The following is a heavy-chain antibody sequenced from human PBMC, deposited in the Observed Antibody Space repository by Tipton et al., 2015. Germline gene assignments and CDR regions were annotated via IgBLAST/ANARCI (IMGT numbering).Heavy chain of an antibody. CDR3: ARNNQGGTLIIVLIDY. CDR2: ISYIGNT. D-gene: IGHD3-22*01. J-gene: IGHJ4*02. Sequence: TLSLTCTVSGGSISSYYWSWIRQPPGKGLEWIGYISYIGNTNYNPSLKSRVTISVDTSKNQFSLKLSSVTAADTAVYYCARNNQGGTLIIVLIDYWGQGTLVTVSS. CDR1: GGSISSYY. V-gene: IGHV4-59*01.